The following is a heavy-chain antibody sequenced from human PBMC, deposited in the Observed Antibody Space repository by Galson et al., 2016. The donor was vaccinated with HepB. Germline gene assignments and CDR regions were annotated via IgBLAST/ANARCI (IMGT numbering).Heavy chain of an antibody. CDR3: ARDLRFLN. CDR2: INAGNGNT. D-gene: IGHD3-3*01. J-gene: IGHJ4*02. CDR1: GYDFTSYA. V-gene: IGHV1-3*01. Sequence: SVKVSCKASGYDFTSYAIHWVRQAPGQRLEWMGWINAGNGNTKYSQKFQGRVTITTDTPASTAYIELSSLTSEDTAVYYCARDLRFLNWGRGTLVTVSS.